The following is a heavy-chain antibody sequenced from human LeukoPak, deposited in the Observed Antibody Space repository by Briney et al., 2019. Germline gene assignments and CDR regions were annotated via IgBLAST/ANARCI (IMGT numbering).Heavy chain of an antibody. CDR1: GYTFTSYY. V-gene: IGHV1-46*01. J-gene: IGHJ4*02. Sequence: ASVKVSCKASGYTFTSYYMHWVRQAPGQGLEWMGIINPSGGSTSYAQKFQGRVTMTRDTSTSTVYMELSRLRSDDTAVYYCARGAPLHYYDSSGLYNFDYWGQGTLVTVSS. CDR3: ARGAPLHYYDSSGLYNFDY. D-gene: IGHD3-22*01. CDR2: INPSGGST.